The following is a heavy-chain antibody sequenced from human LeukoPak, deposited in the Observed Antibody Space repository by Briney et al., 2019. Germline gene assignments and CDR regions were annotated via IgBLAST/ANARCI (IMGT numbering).Heavy chain of an antibody. Sequence: ASVKVSCKASGHTFTSYGISWVRQAPGQGLEWMGWISPDNGDTNYAQKLQDRVTMTTDTSTSTAYMELRSLTSDDTAVYYCARDHRFGEFPDYWGQGTLVTVSS. CDR1: GHTFTSYG. J-gene: IGHJ4*02. CDR3: ARDHRFGEFPDY. V-gene: IGHV1-18*01. D-gene: IGHD3-10*01. CDR2: ISPDNGDT.